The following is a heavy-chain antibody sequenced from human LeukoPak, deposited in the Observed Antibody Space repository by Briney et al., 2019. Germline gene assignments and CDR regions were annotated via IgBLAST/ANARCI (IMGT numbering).Heavy chain of an antibody. CDR1: GGSISSYY. CDR2: IYYSGST. Sequence: SETLSLTCTVSGGSISSYYWSWIRQPPGKGLEWIGYIYYSGSTYYNPSLKSRLTISVDTSKNQFSLKLSSVAAADTAVYYCVRGIAWFDPWGQGTLVTVSS. V-gene: IGHV4-30-4*01. CDR3: VRGIAWFDP. D-gene: IGHD2-21*01. J-gene: IGHJ5*02.